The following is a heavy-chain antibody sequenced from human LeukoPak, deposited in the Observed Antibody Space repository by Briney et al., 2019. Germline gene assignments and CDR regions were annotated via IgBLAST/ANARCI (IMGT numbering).Heavy chain of an antibody. D-gene: IGHD6-19*01. J-gene: IGHJ5*02. CDR1: GYTFTSNG. CDR3: ARDLGYSSGWYDSDWFDP. CDR2: ISAYNGNT. V-gene: IGHV1-18*01. Sequence: ASVKVSCKASGYTFTSNGISWVRQAPGQGLEWMGWISAYNGNTNYAQKLQGRVTMTTDTSTSTAYMELRSLRSDDTAVYYCARDLGYSSGWYDSDWFDPWGQGTLVTVSS.